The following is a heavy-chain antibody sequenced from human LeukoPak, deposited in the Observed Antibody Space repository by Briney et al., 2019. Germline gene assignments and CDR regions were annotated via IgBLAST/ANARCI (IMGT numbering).Heavy chain of an antibody. CDR2: ISGYNGET. CDR1: GYTFSNFG. D-gene: IGHD6-6*01. J-gene: IGHJ5*02. CDR3: ARDYEIAVRYDCFDP. Sequence: GASVKVSCKAAGYTFSNFGISWVRQAPGQGLEWMGWISGYNGETNYAQKFQGRVTMTTDTSANTAYMEVRSLRSDDTAVYYCARDYEIAVRYDCFDPWGRGTLVIVSS. V-gene: IGHV1-18*01.